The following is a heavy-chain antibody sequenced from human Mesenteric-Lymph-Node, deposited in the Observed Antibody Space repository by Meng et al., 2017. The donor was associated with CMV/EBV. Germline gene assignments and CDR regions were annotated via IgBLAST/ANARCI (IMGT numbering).Heavy chain of an antibody. CDR2: IYYSGST. CDR1: GGSVSSGSYY. J-gene: IGHJ4*02. CDR3: ARSRGYSGYDWLGPFDY. D-gene: IGHD5-12*01. V-gene: IGHV4-61*01. Sequence: SETLSLTCTVSGGSVSSGSYYWSWIRQPPGKGLEWIGYIYYSGSTNYNPSLKSRVTISVDPSKNQFSLKLTSVTAADTAVYYCARSRGYSGYDWLGPFDYWGQGTLVTVSS.